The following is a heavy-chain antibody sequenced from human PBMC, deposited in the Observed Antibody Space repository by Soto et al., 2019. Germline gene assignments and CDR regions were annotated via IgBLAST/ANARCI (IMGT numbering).Heavy chain of an antibody. V-gene: IGHV3-23*01. CDR1: GITISNYP. CDR2: ISGSGDRT. Sequence: EVQLLESGGGLVQPGGSLRLSCAASGITISNYPMSWVRQAPGKGLDWVSGISGSGDRTYYGDSAKGRFTISKDISQNSRSLQRDSVGVEDSAVYFCVKDDGGYPSTAPHWGQGTLVTVSS. D-gene: IGHD3-22*01. J-gene: IGHJ4*02. CDR3: VKDDGGYPSTAPH.